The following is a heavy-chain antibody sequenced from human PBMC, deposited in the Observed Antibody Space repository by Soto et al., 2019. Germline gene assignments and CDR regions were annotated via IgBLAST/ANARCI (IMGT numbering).Heavy chain of an antibody. J-gene: IGHJ4*02. CDR2: IYYSGST. V-gene: IGHV4-39*01. Sequence: SETLSLTCTVSGGSISSSSYYWGWIRQPPGKGLEWIGSIYYSGSTYYNPSLKSRVTISVDTSKNQFSLKLSSMTAADTAVYYCARLQIERATPTHFDYWGQGTLVTVSS. D-gene: IGHD5-12*01. CDR1: GGSISSSSYY. CDR3: ARLQIERATPTHFDY.